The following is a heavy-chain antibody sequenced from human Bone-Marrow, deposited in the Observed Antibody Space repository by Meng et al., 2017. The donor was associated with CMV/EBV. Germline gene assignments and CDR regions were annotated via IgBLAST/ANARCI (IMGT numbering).Heavy chain of an antibody. V-gene: IGHV3-30*04. CDR3: ARDQRVYSSSPRTLYYYYYGMDV. J-gene: IGHJ6*02. D-gene: IGHD6-13*01. CDR2: ISYDGSNK. Sequence: GGSLRLSCAASGFTFSSYAMHWVRQAPGKGLEWVAVISYDGSNKYYADSVKGRFTISRDNSKNTLYLQMNSLRAEDTAVYYCARDQRVYSSSPRTLYYYYYGMDVWGQGTTVTVSS. CDR1: GFTFSSYA.